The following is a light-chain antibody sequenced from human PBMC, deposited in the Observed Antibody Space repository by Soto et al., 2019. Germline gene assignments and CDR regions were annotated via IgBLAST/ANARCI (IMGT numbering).Light chain of an antibody. Sequence: EIVLTQSPGTLSLSPGGGATLSCRASQSVGSNSLAWYQQKPGQAPRLLIHGTSSRATGIPDRFFAGVSGTDFTLTISRLEPEDFAVYYCQLYGGALTFGGGTKVEI. CDR3: QLYGGALT. CDR2: GTS. V-gene: IGKV3-20*01. CDR1: QSVGSNS. J-gene: IGKJ4*01.